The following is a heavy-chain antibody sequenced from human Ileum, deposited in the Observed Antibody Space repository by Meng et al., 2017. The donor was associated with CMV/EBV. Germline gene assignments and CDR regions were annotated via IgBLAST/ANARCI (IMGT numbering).Heavy chain of an antibody. CDR3: ARGNDDYSTVSALGYYDLDV. CDR1: DSSIYNYY. D-gene: IGHD4-11*01. V-gene: IGHV4-59*01. CDR2: IYYTGST. J-gene: IGHJ6*02. Sequence: SETLSLTCTVSDSSIYNYYWSWIRQPPGKGLEWIAYIYYTGSTNYNPSLKSRVTISVDTSKNQFSLNLSSVTAADTAVYYCARGNDDYSTVSALGYYDLDVWGQGTTVTVSS.